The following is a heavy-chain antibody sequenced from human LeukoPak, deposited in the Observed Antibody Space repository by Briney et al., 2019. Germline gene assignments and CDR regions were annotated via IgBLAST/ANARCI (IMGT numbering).Heavy chain of an antibody. CDR3: ARTDRGNNFDY. J-gene: IGHJ4*02. CDR1: GFTFSSYW. Sequence: GGSLRLSCAPSGFTFSSYWMHWVREAPGKGLVWVSRINRDASSTTYADSVKGRFIISRDSARNTLFLHMNSLRADDTAVYYCARTDRGNNFDYWGQGTLVTVSS. D-gene: IGHD2/OR15-2a*01. V-gene: IGHV3-74*01. CDR2: INRDASST.